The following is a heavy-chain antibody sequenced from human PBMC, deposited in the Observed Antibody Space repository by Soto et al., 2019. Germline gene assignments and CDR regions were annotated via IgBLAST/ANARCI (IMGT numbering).Heavy chain of an antibody. Sequence: ASVKVSCKASGYIFTTYGLHWVRQAPGQGLEWMGWINPGNGNTNYSQKFQDRVTITRDTSATTAYMELSSLRFEDTAVYYCARGPLTISWYWGQGTPVTVSS. V-gene: IGHV1-3*01. CDR3: ARGPLTISWY. CDR1: GYIFTTYG. J-gene: IGHJ4*01. CDR2: INPGNGNT. D-gene: IGHD6-13*01.